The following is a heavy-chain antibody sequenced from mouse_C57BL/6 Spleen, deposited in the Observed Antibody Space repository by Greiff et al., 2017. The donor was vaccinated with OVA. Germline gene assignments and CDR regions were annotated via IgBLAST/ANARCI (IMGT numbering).Heavy chain of an antibody. V-gene: IGHV3-6*01. CDR1: GYSITSGYY. CDR2: ISYDGSN. J-gene: IGHJ2*01. CDR3: ERGNYGSSYEYFDY. Sequence: VQLQQSGPGLVKPSQSLSLTCSVTGYSITSGYYWNWIRQFPGNKLEWMGYISYDGSNNYNPSLKNRISITRDTSKNQLYLKLNSVTNADTDTYACERGNYGSSYEYFDYWGQGTTLTVSS. D-gene: IGHD1-1*01.